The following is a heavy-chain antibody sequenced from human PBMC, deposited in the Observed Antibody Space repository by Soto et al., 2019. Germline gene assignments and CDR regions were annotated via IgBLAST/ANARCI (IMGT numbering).Heavy chain of an antibody. CDR3: ARKYCSGGSCRNWFDP. V-gene: IGHV6-1*01. CDR1: GDSVSSNSAA. CDR2: TYYRSKWYN. D-gene: IGHD2-15*01. J-gene: IGHJ5*02. Sequence: PSQTLSLTCAISGDSVSSNSAAWNWIRQSPSRGLEWLGRTYYRSKWYNDYAVSVKSRITINPDTSKNQFSLQLNSVTPEDTAVYYCARKYCSGGSCRNWFDPWGQGTPVTVSS.